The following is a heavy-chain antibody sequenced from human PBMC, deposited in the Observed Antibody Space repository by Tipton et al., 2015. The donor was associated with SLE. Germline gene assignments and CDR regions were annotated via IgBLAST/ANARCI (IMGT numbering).Heavy chain of an antibody. D-gene: IGHD2-2*01. CDR2: IYYSGTT. Sequence: TLSLTCSVSGASLRNSGYYWGWIRQPPGKGLEWIGSIYYSGTTHYSPSLKSRVSISVDTSKNQFSLKLNSMTAADTAVYHCARGVVVVPAAMGLTDVWGKGTTVTVSP. CDR3: ARGVVVVPAAMGLTDV. CDR1: GASLRNSGYY. V-gene: IGHV4-39*07. J-gene: IGHJ6*04.